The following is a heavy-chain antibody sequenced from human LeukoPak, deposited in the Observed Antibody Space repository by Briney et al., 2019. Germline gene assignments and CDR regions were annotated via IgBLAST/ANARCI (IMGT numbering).Heavy chain of an antibody. CDR1: GFTFDDYA. CDR3: ARSGYSGSYFDY. D-gene: IGHD1-26*01. Sequence: PGRSLRLSCAASGFTFDDYAMHWVRQAPGKGLVWVSRINSDGSSTSYADSVKGRFTISRDNAKNTLYLQMNSLRAEDTAVYYCARSGYSGSYFDYWGQGTLVTVSS. V-gene: IGHV3-74*01. CDR2: INSDGSST. J-gene: IGHJ4*02.